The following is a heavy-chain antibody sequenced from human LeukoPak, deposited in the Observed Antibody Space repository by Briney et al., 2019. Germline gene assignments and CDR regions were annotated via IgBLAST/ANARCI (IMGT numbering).Heavy chain of an antibody. D-gene: IGHD1-7*01. CDR2: IYSSGTT. CDR1: GGSISSSSSY. Sequence: SETLSLTCTVSGGSISSSSSYWVWIRQPPGKGLEWIATIYSSGTTFYNPSLKSRLTTSVDTSKTQLSLKLSSVTATDTAVYYCARHTGGTMYSYWGQGTLATVSS. CDR3: ARHTGGTMYSY. V-gene: IGHV4-39*01. J-gene: IGHJ4*02.